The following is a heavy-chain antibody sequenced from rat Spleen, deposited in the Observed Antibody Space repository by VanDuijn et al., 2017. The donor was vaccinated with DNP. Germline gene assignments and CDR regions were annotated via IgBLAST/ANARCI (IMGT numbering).Heavy chain of an antibody. D-gene: IGHD4-3*01. CDR1: GFTFSNYY. V-gene: IGHV5-25*01. J-gene: IGHJ2*01. CDR2: ISSGGGST. Sequence: EVQLVESGGGLVQPGRSMKLSCAASGFTFSNYYMAWVRQASTKGLEWVAAISSGGGSTYHRDSVKGRFTISRDNAKSTIYLQMNSLRSEDMATYYCASWGIRAYYFDSWGQGVMVTVSS. CDR3: ASWGIRAYYFDS.